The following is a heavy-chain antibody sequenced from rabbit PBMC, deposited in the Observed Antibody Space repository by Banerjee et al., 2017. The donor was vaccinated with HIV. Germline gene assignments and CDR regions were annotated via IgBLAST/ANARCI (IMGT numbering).Heavy chain of an antibody. CDR2: IYTGSSGST. V-gene: IGHV1S40*01. CDR1: GFSFGSSYS. Sequence: QSLEEAGGDLVKPGASLTLTCTASGFSFGSSYSMCWVRQAPGKGLEWIACIYTGSSGSTYYASWAKGRFTITRSTSLNTVTLQLNSLTAADTATYFCARYVNGGWGGDLWGQGTLVTVS. D-gene: IGHD4-1*01. CDR3: ARYVNGGWGGDL. J-gene: IGHJ3*01.